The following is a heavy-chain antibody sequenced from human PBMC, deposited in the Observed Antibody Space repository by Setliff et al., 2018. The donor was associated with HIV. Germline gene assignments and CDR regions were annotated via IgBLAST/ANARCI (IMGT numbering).Heavy chain of an antibody. J-gene: IGHJ3*02. CDR2: IIPIFGTR. D-gene: IGHD4-17*01. CDR3: ARFDHYGDYGRIGDAFDI. Sequence: SVKVSCKASGGTFSSYGISWVRQAPGQGLEWIGGIIPIFGTRNYAQKFQGRVTITADELTSTAYMELSSLRAEDTAVYYCARFDHYGDYGRIGDAFDIWGKGTMVT. CDR1: GGTFSSYG. V-gene: IGHV1-69*13.